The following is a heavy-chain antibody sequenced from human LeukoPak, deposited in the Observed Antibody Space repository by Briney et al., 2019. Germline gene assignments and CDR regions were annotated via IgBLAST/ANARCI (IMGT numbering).Heavy chain of an antibody. D-gene: IGHD6-19*01. V-gene: IGHV4-39*01. CDR2: IYYSGST. J-gene: IGHJ4*02. Sequence: SETLSLTCTVSGGSISSSSCYWGWIRQPPGKGLEWIGSIYYSGSTYYNPSLKSRVTISVDTSKNQFSLKLSSVTAADTAVYYCARSGPYSSGWYHYFDYWGQGTLVTVSS. CDR3: ARSGPYSSGWYHYFDY. CDR1: GGSISSSSCY.